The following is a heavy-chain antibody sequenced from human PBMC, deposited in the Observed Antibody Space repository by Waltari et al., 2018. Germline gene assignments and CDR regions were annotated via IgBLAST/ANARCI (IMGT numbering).Heavy chain of an antibody. D-gene: IGHD1-1*01. J-gene: IGHJ4*02. CDR1: GFTVSSNY. Sequence: EVQLVESGGGLIQPGGSLRLSCAASGFTVSSNYMSWVRQAPGKGLEWVSVIYSGGSTYYADSVKGRFTISRDNSKNTLYLQMNSLRAEDTAVYYCARDLDWNDGCFDYWGQGTLVTVSS. V-gene: IGHV3-53*01. CDR3: ARDLDWNDGCFDY. CDR2: IYSGGST.